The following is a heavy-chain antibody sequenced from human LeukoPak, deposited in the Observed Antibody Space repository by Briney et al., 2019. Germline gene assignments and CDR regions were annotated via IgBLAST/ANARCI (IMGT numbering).Heavy chain of an antibody. V-gene: IGHV1-69*04. CDR2: IIPILGIA. Sequence: SVKVSCKASGGTFSSYAISWVRQAPGQGLEWMGRIIPILGIANYAQKFQGRVTITADESTSTAYMELSSLRSEDTAVYYCARDQGYRYGYGDFDYWGQGTLVTVSS. CDR1: GGTFSSYA. D-gene: IGHD5-18*01. CDR3: ARDQGYRYGYGDFDY. J-gene: IGHJ4*02.